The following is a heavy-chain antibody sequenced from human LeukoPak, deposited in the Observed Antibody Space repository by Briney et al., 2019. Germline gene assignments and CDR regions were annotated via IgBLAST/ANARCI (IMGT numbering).Heavy chain of an antibody. J-gene: IGHJ4*02. Sequence: ASVKVSCKASGYTFTGYYMHWVRQAPGQGLEWMGWINPNTGGTKYAQKFQGRVTVTRDASISTVYMELSRLRSDDTALYYCARDYYDSSGLKDWGQGTLVTVSS. D-gene: IGHD3-22*01. CDR1: GYTFTGYY. CDR2: INPNTGGT. V-gene: IGHV1-2*02. CDR3: ARDYYDSSGLKD.